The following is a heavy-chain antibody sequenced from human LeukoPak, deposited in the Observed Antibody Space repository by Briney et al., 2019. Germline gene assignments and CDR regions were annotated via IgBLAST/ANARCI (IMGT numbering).Heavy chain of an antibody. D-gene: IGHD3-16*01. Sequence: GGSLRLSCAASGFTFSSYDISWVRQAPGKGLEWVSAISGSGGSTYYADSVKGRFTISRDNSKNTLYLQMNSLTVEDTAVYYCEGETFEYWGQGTLVTVSS. V-gene: IGHV3-23*01. CDR2: ISGSGGST. J-gene: IGHJ4*02. CDR3: EGETFEY. CDR1: GFTFSSYD.